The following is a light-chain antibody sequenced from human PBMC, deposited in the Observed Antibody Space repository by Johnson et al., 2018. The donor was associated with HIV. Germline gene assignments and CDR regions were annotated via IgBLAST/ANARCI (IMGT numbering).Light chain of an antibody. CDR1: SSNIGNNY. Sequence: QSVLTQPPSVSAAPGQKVTISCSGSSSNIGNNYVSWYQQLPGTAPKLLIYENNKRPSGIPDRFSGSKSGTSASLGITGLQTGAEADYYCGTWDISLSAGGVFGPGTKVTVL. V-gene: IGLV1-51*02. J-gene: IGLJ1*01. CDR2: ENN. CDR3: GTWDISLSAGGV.